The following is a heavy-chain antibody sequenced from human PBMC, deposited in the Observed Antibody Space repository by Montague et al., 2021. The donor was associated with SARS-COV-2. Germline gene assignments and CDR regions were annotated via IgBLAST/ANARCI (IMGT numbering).Heavy chain of an antibody. D-gene: IGHD3-22*01. CDR3: ATAHYYDSSGYYF. CDR2: ISGSGGTT. J-gene: IGHJ4*02. CDR1: GFTFSYYA. V-gene: IGHV3-23*01. Sequence: SLRLSCAASGFTFSYYAMSWVRQAPGKGLEWVSTISGSGGTTYYADSVKRRSTISRDNSKNTLYLRMNSLRAEDTAVYYCATAHYYDSSGYYFWGQGTLVTVSS.